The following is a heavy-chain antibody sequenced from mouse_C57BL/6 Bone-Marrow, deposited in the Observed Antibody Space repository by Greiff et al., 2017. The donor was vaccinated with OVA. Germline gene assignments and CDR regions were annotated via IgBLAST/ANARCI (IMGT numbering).Heavy chain of an antibody. D-gene: IGHD1-1*01. CDR1: GFTFSSYA. Sequence: DVQLVESGGGLVKPGGSLKLSCAASGFTFSSYAMSWVRQTPEKRLEWVANISDGGSYTYYPDNVKGRFTISRDNAKNNLYLQLSHLKSQDTAMYYCARGGGTTGHAMDYWGQGTSVTVSS. J-gene: IGHJ4*01. CDR2: ISDGGSYT. V-gene: IGHV5-4*01. CDR3: ARGGGTTGHAMDY.